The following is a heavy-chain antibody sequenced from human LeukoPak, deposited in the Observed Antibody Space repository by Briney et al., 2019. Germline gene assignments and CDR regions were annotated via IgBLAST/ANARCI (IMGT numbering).Heavy chain of an antibody. CDR2: ISGSGGST. J-gene: IGHJ4*02. V-gene: IGHV3-23*01. D-gene: IGHD4-17*01. Sequence: GGSLRPSCAASGFTFSSYAMSGVRQAPGKGLEWVSAISGSGGSTYYADSVKGRFTISRDNSKNTLYLQMNSLRAEDTAVYYCAKVGDYAAQGYFDYWGQGTLVTVSS. CDR1: GFTFSSYA. CDR3: AKVGDYAAQGYFDY.